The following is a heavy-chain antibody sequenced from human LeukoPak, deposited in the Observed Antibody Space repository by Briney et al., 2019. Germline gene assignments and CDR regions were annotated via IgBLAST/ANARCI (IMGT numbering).Heavy chain of an antibody. CDR2: IYPGDSDT. CDR3: ARGRYCTSTSCSHFDY. CDR1: GYSFTNYW. J-gene: IGHJ4*02. D-gene: IGHD2-2*01. Sequence: GESLKISCKGSGYSFTNYWIAWARQMPGRGLEWMGIIYPGDSDTRYSPSFQGQVTISGDRSINTAYLQWSSLKASDTAMYYCARGRYCTSTSCSHFDYWGQGTLVTVSS. V-gene: IGHV5-51*01.